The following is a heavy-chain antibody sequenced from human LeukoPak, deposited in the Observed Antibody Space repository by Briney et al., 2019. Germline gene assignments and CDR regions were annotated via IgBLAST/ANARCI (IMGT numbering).Heavy chain of an antibody. CDR3: AGRAHRYSRD. CDR2: IYDSGIT. Sequence: PETLSLTCTVSGDSVTSGYWSWIRQPPGKGLEWIGYIYDSGITDYNPSLKSRLTISVDTSNNQFSLNLSSVTAADTAVYYCAGRAHRYSRDWGQGILVTVSS. V-gene: IGHV4-4*09. CDR1: GDSVTSGY. D-gene: IGHD2-15*01. J-gene: IGHJ1*01.